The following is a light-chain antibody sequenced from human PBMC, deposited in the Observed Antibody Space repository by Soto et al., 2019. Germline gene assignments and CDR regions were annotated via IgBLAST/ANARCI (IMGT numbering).Light chain of an antibody. V-gene: IGKV1-9*01. J-gene: IGKJ4*01. CDR1: QGINSY. CDR3: QQVDSFPVT. Sequence: DIQLTQSPSFLSASVGDRITITCRASQGINSYLAWYQQRPGKAPKLLISAASTLQSGAPSRLSGSGSGTEFTLTIRSLQPEDFATYYCQQVDSFPVTFGGGNRVEI. CDR2: AAS.